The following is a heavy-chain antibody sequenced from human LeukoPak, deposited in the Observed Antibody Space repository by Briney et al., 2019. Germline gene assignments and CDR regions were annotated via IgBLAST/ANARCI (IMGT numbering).Heavy chain of an antibody. CDR2: IYYSGST. D-gene: IGHD6-19*01. Sequence: SETLSLTCTVSGDSISSSSYYWGWIRQPPGKGLEWIGSIYYSGSTYYNPSLKSRVTISVDTSKNQFSLKLSSVTAADTAVYYCARHWPSSVQQWLVPDWFDPWGQGTLVTVSS. J-gene: IGHJ5*02. CDR3: ARHWPSSVQQWLVPDWFDP. V-gene: IGHV4-39*01. CDR1: GDSISSSSYY.